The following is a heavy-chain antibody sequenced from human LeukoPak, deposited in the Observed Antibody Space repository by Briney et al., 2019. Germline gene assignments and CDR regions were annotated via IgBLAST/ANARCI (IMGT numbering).Heavy chain of an antibody. CDR3: ARQEDYDSGLDY. Sequence: GAALKISFKGSGYRFTSYWIGWVRPMPGKGLEGMGIIYPGDSDTRYSPSFQGQVTISADKSISTAYLQWSRLKASDTAMYYCARQEDYDSGLDYWGQGTPVTVSS. CDR1: GYRFTSYW. J-gene: IGHJ4*02. V-gene: IGHV5-51*01. CDR2: IYPGDSDT. D-gene: IGHD3-22*01.